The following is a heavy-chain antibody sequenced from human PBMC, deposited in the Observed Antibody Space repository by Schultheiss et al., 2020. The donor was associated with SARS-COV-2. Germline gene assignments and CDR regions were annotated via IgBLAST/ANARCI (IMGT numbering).Heavy chain of an antibody. Sequence: LRLSCAVSGGSISSGGYSWSWIRQPPGKGLEWIGYIYHSGSTYYNPSLKSRVTISVDTSKNQFSLKLSSVTAADTAVYYCARIPHDSAGFEFDYWGQGTLVTVSS. J-gene: IGHJ4*02. CDR1: GGSISSGGYS. V-gene: IGHV4-30-2*01. CDR2: IYHSGST. CDR3: ARIPHDSAGFEFDY. D-gene: IGHD3-22*01.